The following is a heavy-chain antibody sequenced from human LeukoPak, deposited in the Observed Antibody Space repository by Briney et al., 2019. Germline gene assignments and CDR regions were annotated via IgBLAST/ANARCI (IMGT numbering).Heavy chain of an antibody. CDR2: ISSSSSYI. J-gene: IGHJ3*02. V-gene: IGHV3-21*01. CDR3: ARSVDIVASSAFDI. CDR1: GFTLSNYY. D-gene: IGHD5-12*01. Sequence: GSLRLSCAASGFTLSNYYVNWVRQAPGKGLEWVSSISSSSSYIYYADSVKGRFTISRDNAKNSLYLQMNSLRAEDTAVYYCARSVDIVASSAFDIWGQGTMVTVSS.